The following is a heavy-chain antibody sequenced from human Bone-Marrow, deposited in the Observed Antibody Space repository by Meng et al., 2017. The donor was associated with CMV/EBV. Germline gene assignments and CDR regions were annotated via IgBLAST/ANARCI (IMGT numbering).Heavy chain of an antibody. CDR3: AKDMGSLYCSSTSCYSYFQH. D-gene: IGHD2-2*02. CDR1: GFTFDDYA. J-gene: IGHJ1*01. CDR2: ISWNSGSI. Sequence: SLKISCAASGFTFDDYAMHWVRQAPGKGLEWVSGISWNSGSIGYADSVKGRFTISRDNAKNSLYLQMNSLRAEDTALYYCAKDMGSLYCSSTSCYSYFQHCGQGTLVTASS. V-gene: IGHV3-9*01.